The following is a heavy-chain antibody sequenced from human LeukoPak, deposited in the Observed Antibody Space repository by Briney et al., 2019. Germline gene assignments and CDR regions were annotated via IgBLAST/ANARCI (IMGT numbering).Heavy chain of an antibody. CDR1: GYTFTCYY. CDR2: INPNSGGT. V-gene: IGHV1-2*02. Sequence: ASVKVSCKASGYTFTCYYMHWVRQAPGQGLEWMGWINPNSGGTNYAQKFQGRVTMTRDTSISTAYMELSRLRSDDTAVYYCARDDSSGWYGNFDYWGQGTLVTVSS. D-gene: IGHD6-19*01. CDR3: ARDDSSGWYGNFDY. J-gene: IGHJ4*02.